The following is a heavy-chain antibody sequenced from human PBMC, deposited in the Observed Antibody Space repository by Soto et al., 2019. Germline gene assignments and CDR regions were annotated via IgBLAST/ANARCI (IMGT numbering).Heavy chain of an antibody. V-gene: IGHV3-30-3*01. CDR3: AREPITGTTELDY. CDR1: GFTFSSYA. CDR2: ISYDGSNK. J-gene: IGHJ4*02. Sequence: QVQLVESGGGVVQPGRSLRLSCAASGFTFSSYAMHWVRQAPGKGLEWVAVISYDGSNKYYADSVKGRFTISRDNSKNTLYRQMNSLRAEDTAVYYCAREPITGTTELDYWGQGTLVTVSS. D-gene: IGHD1-7*01.